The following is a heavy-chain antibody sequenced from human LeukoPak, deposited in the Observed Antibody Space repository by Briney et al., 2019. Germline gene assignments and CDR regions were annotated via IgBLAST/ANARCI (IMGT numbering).Heavy chain of an antibody. D-gene: IGHD5-12*01. Sequence: GASVKVSCKASGYTFTGYYMHWVRQAPGQGLEWMGWINPNSGGTNYAQKFQGRVTMTRDTSISTAYMDLRSLRFDDTAVYFCARVFSMDIVGTIDLNYWYLDVWGRGTLITVSS. CDR2: INPNSGGT. CDR1: GYTFTGYY. CDR3: ARVFSMDIVGTIDLNYWYLDV. V-gene: IGHV1-2*02. J-gene: IGHJ2*01.